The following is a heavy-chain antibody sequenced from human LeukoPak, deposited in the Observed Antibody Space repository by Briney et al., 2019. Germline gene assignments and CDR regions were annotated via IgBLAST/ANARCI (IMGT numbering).Heavy chain of an antibody. CDR3: AKSPREYSYGFYYLDF. D-gene: IGHD5-18*01. CDR2: ISYDGSNK. CDR1: GFAFSSYG. V-gene: IGHV3-30*18. Sequence: GGSLRLSFAASGFAFSSYGMHWVRQAPGKGLEWVAVISYDGSNKYYADSVKGRFTISRDNSKNTLYLQMNSLRAEDTAVYYCAKSPREYSYGFYYLDFWGQGTLVTVSS. J-gene: IGHJ4*02.